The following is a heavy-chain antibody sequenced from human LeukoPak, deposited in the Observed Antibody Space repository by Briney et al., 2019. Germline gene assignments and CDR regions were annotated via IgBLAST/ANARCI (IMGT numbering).Heavy chain of an antibody. CDR1: GGSISSYY. Sequence: PSETLSLTCTVSGGSISSYYWSWIRQPPGKGLEWIGYIYYSGSTHYKSSLKSRVTLSINMSKNQFSLKLSSVTAADTAVYYCARQAREGDIVVVPAAYYFDYWGQGTPVTVSS. CDR3: ARQAREGDIVVVPAAYYFDY. J-gene: IGHJ4*02. CDR2: IYYSGST. D-gene: IGHD2-2*01. V-gene: IGHV4-59*08.